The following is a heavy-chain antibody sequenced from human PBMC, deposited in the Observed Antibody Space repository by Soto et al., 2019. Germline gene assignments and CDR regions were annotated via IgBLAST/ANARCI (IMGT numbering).Heavy chain of an antibody. CDR2: MGYNGFT. CDR1: GGPMNNYY. CDR3: ARQGFGELHGLVDV. J-gene: IGHJ6*02. Sequence: QVQLQESGPGLVKPSETLSLTCTISGGPMNNYYCSWFRQPRGQGLEWIGYMGYNGFTRYNPSLRXXVXXSLDPAKNQFSRNLSSVTAADTALYYCARQGFGELHGLVDVWGQGITVTVSS. D-gene: IGHD3-10*01. V-gene: IGHV4-59*08.